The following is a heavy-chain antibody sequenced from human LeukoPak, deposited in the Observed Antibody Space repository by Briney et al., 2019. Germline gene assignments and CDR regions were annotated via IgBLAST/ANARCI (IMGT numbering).Heavy chain of an antibody. J-gene: IGHJ4*02. V-gene: IGHV3-74*01. CDR1: GFTFSSYW. CDR2: IQSDGSST. D-gene: IGHD3-10*01. Sequence: GGSLRLSCAASGFTFSSYWMHWVRQAPGKGLVWVSRIQSDGSSTTYADSVKGRFTISRDTSKNALYLQMNSLRAEDTAVYYCAISGLGFGEFRGLDYWGQGTLVTVSS. CDR3: AISGLGFGEFRGLDY.